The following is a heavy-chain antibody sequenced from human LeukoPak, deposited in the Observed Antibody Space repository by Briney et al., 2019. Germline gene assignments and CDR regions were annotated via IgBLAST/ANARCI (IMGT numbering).Heavy chain of an antibody. CDR1: GGSISSYY. J-gene: IGHJ4*02. CDR2: IYYSGSA. D-gene: IGHD5-12*01. V-gene: IGHV4-59*08. Sequence: SETLSLTCTVSGGSISSYYWSWIRQPPGKGLEWIGYIYYSGSANYNPSLKSRVTISVDTSKNQFSLKLSSVTAADTAVYYCAGRGYGGYDYDFDYWGQGTLVTVSS. CDR3: AGRGYGGYDYDFDY.